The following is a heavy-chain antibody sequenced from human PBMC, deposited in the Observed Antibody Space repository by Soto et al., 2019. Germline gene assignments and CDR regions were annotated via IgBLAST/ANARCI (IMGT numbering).Heavy chain of an antibody. CDR2: IDPSDSYT. CDR1: GYSFTSYW. CDR3: ARLQAAAGDNDLTFDY. Sequence: EVQLVQSGAEVKKPGESLRISCKGSGYSFTSYWISWVRLMPGKGLERMGRIDPSDSYTNYSPSFQGHVTISADKSISTAYLQWSSLKASDTVMYYCARLQAAAGDNDLTFDYWGQGTLVTVSS. D-gene: IGHD6-13*01. V-gene: IGHV5-10-1*01. J-gene: IGHJ4*02.